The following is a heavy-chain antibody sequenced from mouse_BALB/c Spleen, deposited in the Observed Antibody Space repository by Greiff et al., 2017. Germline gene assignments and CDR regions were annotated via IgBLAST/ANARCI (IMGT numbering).Heavy chain of an antibody. J-gene: IGHJ2*01. V-gene: IGHV5-6*01. CDR2: ISSGGSYT. CDR1: GFSFSSYG. Sequence: DVLLVESGGDLVKPGGSLKLSCAASGFSFSSYGMSWVRQTPDKRLEWVATISSGGSYTYYPDSVKGRFTISRDNAKNTLYLQMSSLKSEDTAMYYCARPMITTGYYFDYWGQGTTLTVSS. CDR3: ARPMITTGYYFDY. D-gene: IGHD2-4*01.